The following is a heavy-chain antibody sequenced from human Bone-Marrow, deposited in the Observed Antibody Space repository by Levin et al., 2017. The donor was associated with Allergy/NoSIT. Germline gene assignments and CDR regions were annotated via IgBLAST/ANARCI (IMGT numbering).Heavy chain of an antibody. D-gene: IGHD1-1*01. Sequence: ASVKVSCKASGYTFTGYYMHWVRQAPGQGLEWMGRINPNSGGTNYAQKFQGRVTMTRDTSISTAYMELSRLRSDDTAVYYCARPREYNWNDDADWYFDLWGRGTLVTVSS. J-gene: IGHJ2*01. CDR1: GYTFTGYY. CDR3: ARPREYNWNDDADWYFDL. CDR2: INPNSGGT. V-gene: IGHV1-2*06.